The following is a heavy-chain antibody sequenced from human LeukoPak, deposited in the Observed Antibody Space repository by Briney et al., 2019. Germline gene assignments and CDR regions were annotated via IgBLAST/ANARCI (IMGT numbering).Heavy chain of an antibody. CDR3: ARDFDSSSSAPDY. Sequence: AASVKVSCRPSGYTSTSYYMNWVRQAPGQGLEWLGIINPSGGSTSYAQKFQGRVTMTRDTSTSTVYMELSSLRSEDTAVYYCARDFDSSSSAPDYWGQGTLVTVSS. J-gene: IGHJ4*02. D-gene: IGHD6-6*01. V-gene: IGHV1-46*01. CDR1: GYTSTSYY. CDR2: INPSGGST.